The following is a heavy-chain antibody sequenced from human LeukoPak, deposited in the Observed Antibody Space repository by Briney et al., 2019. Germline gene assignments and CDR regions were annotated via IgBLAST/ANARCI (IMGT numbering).Heavy chain of an antibody. D-gene: IGHD1-26*01. Sequence: GGSLRLSCAASGFTFRNYVMSWVRQVPGKGLVWVSAITGDGGGTNHADSVKGRFTISRDNSRNTLYQQMNSLRAEDTAVYYCAKETSSGNFVTIDCWGQGTLVTVSS. CDR3: AKETSSGNFVTIDC. J-gene: IGHJ4*02. CDR1: GFTFRNYV. CDR2: ITGDGGGT. V-gene: IGHV3-23*01.